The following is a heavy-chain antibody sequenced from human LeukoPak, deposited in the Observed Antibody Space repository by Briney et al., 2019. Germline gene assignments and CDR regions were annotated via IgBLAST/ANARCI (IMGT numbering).Heavy chain of an antibody. CDR2: ISSSSSYI. CDR3: ARDSLQLYSSSWCEIDY. Sequence: PGGSLRLSCAASGFTFSSYSMNWVRQAPGKGLEWVSSISSSSSYIYYADSVKGRFTISRDNAKNSLYLQMNSLRAEDTAVYYCARDSLQLYSSSWCEIDYWGQGTLVTVSS. J-gene: IGHJ4*02. V-gene: IGHV3-21*01. D-gene: IGHD6-13*01. CDR1: GFTFSSYS.